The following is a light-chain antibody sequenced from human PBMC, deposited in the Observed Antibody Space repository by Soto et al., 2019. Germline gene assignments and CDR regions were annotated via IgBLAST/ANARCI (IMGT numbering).Light chain of an antibody. CDR3: QQYGSSPRT. V-gene: IGKV3-20*01. J-gene: IGKJ1*01. CDR1: QSVSSNS. Sequence: PGERATLSCRASQSVSSNSLAWYQQRPGRAPRLLIYGASTRATGIPDRFSGSGSGTDFTLTISRLEPEDFAVYYCQQYGSSPRTFGQGTKVEIK. CDR2: GAS.